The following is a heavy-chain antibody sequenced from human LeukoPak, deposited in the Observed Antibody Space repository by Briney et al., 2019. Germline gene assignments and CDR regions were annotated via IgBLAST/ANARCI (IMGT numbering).Heavy chain of an antibody. J-gene: IGHJ4*02. Sequence: SETLSLTCTVSGGSISSSSYYWGWIRQPPGKGLEWIGSIYYSGSTYYNPSLKSRVTISVDTSKNQFSLKLSSVTAADTAVYYCASWATGDYFDYWGQGTLVTVSS. V-gene: IGHV4-39*07. CDR3: ASWATGDYFDY. CDR1: GGSISSSSYY. CDR2: IYYSGST. D-gene: IGHD5-12*01.